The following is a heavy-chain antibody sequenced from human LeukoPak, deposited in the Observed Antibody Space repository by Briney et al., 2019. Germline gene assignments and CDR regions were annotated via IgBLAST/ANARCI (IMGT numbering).Heavy chain of an antibody. Sequence: SQTLSLTCTVSGGSISSGSYYWSWIRQPAGKGLEWIGRIYTSGSTNYNPSLKSRVTISVDTSKNQFSLKLSSVTAADTAVYYCARVPIKKDTAIAVGFDYWGQGTLVTVSS. J-gene: IGHJ4*02. CDR3: ARVPIKKDTAIAVGFDY. D-gene: IGHD5-18*01. CDR2: IYTSGST. CDR1: GGSISSGSYY. V-gene: IGHV4-61*02.